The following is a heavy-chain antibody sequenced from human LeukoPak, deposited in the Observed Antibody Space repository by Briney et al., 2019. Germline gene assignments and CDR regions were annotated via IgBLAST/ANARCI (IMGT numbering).Heavy chain of an antibody. CDR3: ARDSGDYFDYWGQGTLVTVSSAQRGYYYYMDV. CDR2: IYTSGST. Sequence: PSETLSLTCTVSGGSISSGSYYWSWIRQPAGKGLEWIGRIYTSGSTNYNPSLKSRVTISVDTSKNQFSLKLSSVTAADTAVYYCARDSGDYFDYWGQGTLVTVSSAQRGYYYYMDVWGKGTTVTISS. V-gene: IGHV4-61*02. J-gene: IGHJ6*03. CDR1: GGSISSGSYY. D-gene: IGHD4-17*01.